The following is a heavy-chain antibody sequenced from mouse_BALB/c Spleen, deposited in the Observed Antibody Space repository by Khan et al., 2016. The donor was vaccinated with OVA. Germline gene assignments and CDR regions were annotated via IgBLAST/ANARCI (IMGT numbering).Heavy chain of an antibody. CDR2: ILPGSGRN. V-gene: IGHV1-9*01. D-gene: IGHD1-1*01. CDR3: ARGNYYGSSAWVGY. Sequence: VQLQQSGAELMKPGASVKISCTATGYTFSSYWIAWVKQRPGHGLEWIGEILPGSGRNNYNEKFKGKATFTADTSSNTAYLQLSNLKSDDSAVDYCARGNYYGSSAWVGYWGQGTLVTVSA. CDR1: GYTFSSYW. J-gene: IGHJ3*01.